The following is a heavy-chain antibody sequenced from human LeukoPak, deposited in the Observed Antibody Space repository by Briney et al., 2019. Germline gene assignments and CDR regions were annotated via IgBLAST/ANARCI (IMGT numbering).Heavy chain of an antibody. D-gene: IGHD3-3*01. Sequence: SETLSLTCTVSGGSISSHYWSWARQPPGKGLEWIGNIYDSESTHYKSSLKSRVTISVDTSKNQFSLRLSSVTAADTAVYYCARVLQNYYYLDVWGKGTTVTVSS. CDR2: IYDSEST. J-gene: IGHJ6*03. CDR1: GGSISSHY. V-gene: IGHV4-59*11. CDR3: ARVLQNYYYLDV.